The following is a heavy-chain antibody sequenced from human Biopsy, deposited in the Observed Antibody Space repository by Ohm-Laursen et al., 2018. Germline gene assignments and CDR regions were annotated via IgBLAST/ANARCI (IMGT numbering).Heavy chain of an antibody. D-gene: IGHD2-2*02. V-gene: IGHV3-23*01. CDR2: ISGSGGKT. J-gene: IGHJ4*02. Sequence: GSLRLSCAASGFTFSDFSMNWVCQAPGKGLEWVSTISGSGGKTYYVDSVRGRFTVSRDGSKSTLYLQMSRLSAEDTAFYYCAKGGYCTTSSCYMDLDYWGQGTLVTVSS. CDR1: GFTFSDFS. CDR3: AKGGYCTTSSCYMDLDY.